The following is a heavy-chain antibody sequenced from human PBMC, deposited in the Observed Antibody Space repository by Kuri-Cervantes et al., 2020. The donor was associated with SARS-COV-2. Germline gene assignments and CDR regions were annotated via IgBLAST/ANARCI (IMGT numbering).Heavy chain of an antibody. CDR2: ISAYNGNT. CDR3: ARGVVGYCSSTSCQGRWFDP. J-gene: IGHJ5*02. V-gene: IGHV1-18*01. D-gene: IGHD2-2*01. CDR1: GYTFTSYG. Sequence: ASVKVSCKASGYTFTSYGISWVRQAPGQGLEWMGWISAYNGNTNYAQKLQGRVTMTTDTSTSTAYMELRSLRSDDTAVYYCARGVVGYCSSTSCQGRWFDPWGQGTLVTVSS.